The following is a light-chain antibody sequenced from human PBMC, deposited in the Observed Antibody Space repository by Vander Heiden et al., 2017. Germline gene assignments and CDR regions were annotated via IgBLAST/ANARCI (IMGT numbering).Light chain of an antibody. CDR2: DDD. CDR1: SSNIGNNR. Sequence: QSALTQPPSVSQPARHRVTITCCGTSSNIGNNRLNWYLHLPGKAPKLRSEDDDLMPSGVSDPFPVYKSGTSESLNLSGLQSEDEADYYCAAWADNLNIYGCGAGTKVTV. CDR3: AAWADNLNIYG. V-gene: IGLV1-36*01. J-gene: IGLJ1*01.